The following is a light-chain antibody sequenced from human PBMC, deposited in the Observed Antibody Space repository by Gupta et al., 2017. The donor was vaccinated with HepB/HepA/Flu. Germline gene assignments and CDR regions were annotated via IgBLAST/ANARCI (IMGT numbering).Light chain of an antibody. V-gene: IGLV1-40*01. J-gene: IGLJ1*01. Sequence: SVLPPPPSVSGAPGPRVTLSCTGSSSNIGAGYAVHWYQQLPGTAPKLLIYGNTKRPAGVPDRFSGSKSGTAASLAITGRQAEEEADYYCQSDDSSRGGVFGTGTKVTVL. CDR2: GNT. CDR1: SSNIGAGYA. CDR3: QSDDSSRGGV.